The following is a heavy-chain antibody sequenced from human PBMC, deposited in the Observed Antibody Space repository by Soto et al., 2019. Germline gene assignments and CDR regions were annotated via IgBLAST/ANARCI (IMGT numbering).Heavy chain of an antibody. CDR1: GFSLRNSGVG. D-gene: IGHD1-26*01. CDR2: MYRCDDK. Sequence: QITLKESGPTLVKPTQTLTLTCTFSGFSLRNSGVGVGWIRQSPGKALEWLTLMYRCDDKRYSPSLKSRLTITEDSSNNQVVLTMTNMDPVDTATYYCGRTAAAGSYWESFDFWGQGTLVTVSS. J-gene: IGHJ4*02. CDR3: GRTAAAGSYWESFDF. V-gene: IGHV2-5*01.